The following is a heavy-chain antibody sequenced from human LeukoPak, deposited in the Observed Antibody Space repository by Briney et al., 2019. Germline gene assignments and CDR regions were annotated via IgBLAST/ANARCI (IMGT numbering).Heavy chain of an antibody. J-gene: IGHJ4*02. CDR1: GYTLTELS. CDR3: ATGSHYYDSSGYPPSGY. D-gene: IGHD3-22*01. V-gene: IGHV1-24*01. Sequence: ASVKVSCKVSGYTLTELSMHWVRQAPGKGLEWMGGFDPEDGETIYAQKFQGRVTMTEDTSTDTAYMELSSLRFEDTAVYYCATGSHYYDSSGYPPSGYWGQGTLVTVSS. CDR2: FDPEDGET.